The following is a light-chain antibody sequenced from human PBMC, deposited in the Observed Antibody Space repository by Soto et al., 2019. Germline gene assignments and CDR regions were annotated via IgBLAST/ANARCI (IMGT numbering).Light chain of an antibody. J-gene: IGKJ2*01. CDR3: LQHNSYPPT. CDR2: GAS. V-gene: IGKV1-17*01. Sequence: DIQMTQSQSSLSASVGDRVTITCRSSQGTKNDLGWYQQKPGKAPKRLIYGASSLQSGVPSRFSGSGFGTEFTLTISSLQHEDFAAYYCLQHNSYPPTFGQGTKLEIK. CDR1: QGTKND.